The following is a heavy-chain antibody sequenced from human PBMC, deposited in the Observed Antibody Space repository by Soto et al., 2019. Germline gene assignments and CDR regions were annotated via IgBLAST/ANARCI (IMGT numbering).Heavy chain of an antibody. J-gene: IGHJ6*02. CDR2: MNPNSGNT. Sequence: ASVKVSCKASGYTFTSYDINWVRQATGQGLEWMGWMNPNSGNTGYAQKFQGRVTMTRNTSISTAYMELSSLRSEDTAVYYCATGGRSSWAYYYYGMDGWGQGTTFTVPS. V-gene: IGHV1-8*01. CDR1: GYTFTSYD. CDR3: ATGGRSSWAYYYYGMDG. D-gene: IGHD6-13*01.